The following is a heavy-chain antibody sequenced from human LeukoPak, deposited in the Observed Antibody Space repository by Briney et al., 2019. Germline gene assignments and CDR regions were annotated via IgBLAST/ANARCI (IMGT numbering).Heavy chain of an antibody. CDR3: ARAGAGGDLDY. CDR1: GYTLTELS. D-gene: IGHD2-21*01. J-gene: IGHJ4*02. CDR2: FDPEDGET. Sequence: ASVKVSCKVSGYTLTELSMHWVRQAPGTGLEWMGGFDPEDGETIYAQKFQGRVTMTRDTSTSTVYMELSSLRSEDTAVYYCARAGAGGDLDYWGQGTLVTVSS. V-gene: IGHV1-24*01.